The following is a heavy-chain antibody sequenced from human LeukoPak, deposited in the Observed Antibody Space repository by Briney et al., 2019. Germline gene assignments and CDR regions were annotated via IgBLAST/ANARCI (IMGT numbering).Heavy chain of an antibody. D-gene: IGHD6-19*01. Sequence: GSLRLSCATSGFSFSSYAMSWVRQPPGKGLEWIGSIYYSGSTNYNPSLKSRVTISVDTSKNQFSLKLSSVTAADTAVYYCARNQAVADLYYYYYMDVWGKGTTVTISS. V-gene: IGHV4-59*01. CDR1: GFSFSSYA. CDR2: IYYSGST. CDR3: ARNQAVADLYYYYYMDV. J-gene: IGHJ6*03.